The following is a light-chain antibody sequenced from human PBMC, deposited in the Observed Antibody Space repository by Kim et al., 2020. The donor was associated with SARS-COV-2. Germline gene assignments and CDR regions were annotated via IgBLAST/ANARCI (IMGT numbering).Light chain of an antibody. CDR3: SPYAGSRFV. V-gene: IGLV2-8*01. CDR2: EVT. J-gene: IGLJ1*01. Sequence: QSALTQPPSPSGSPGQSVTISCSGTSNDVGDNKFVSWYQQHPGKAPKVLIYEVTQRPSGVPDRFSGSKSGNTASLTVSGLQPQDEADYYCSPYAGSRFVFGTGTKVTVL. CDR1: SNDVGDNKF.